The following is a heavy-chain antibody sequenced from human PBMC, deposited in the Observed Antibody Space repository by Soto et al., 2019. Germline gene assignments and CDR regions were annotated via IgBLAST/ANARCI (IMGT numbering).Heavy chain of an antibody. Sequence: QLQLQESGSGLVKPSQTLSLTCAVSGGSISSGGYSWSWIRQPPGKGLEWIGYIYHRGSTYYNPSRQSRVTIPVDRSKNQFSRKLSSVTAADTAVYYCARVGMGGYCSGGSCYSSGEWFDPWGQGTLVTVSS. CDR1: GGSISSGGYS. V-gene: IGHV4-30-2*01. CDR3: ARVGMGGYCSGGSCYSSGEWFDP. J-gene: IGHJ5*02. D-gene: IGHD2-15*01. CDR2: IYHRGST.